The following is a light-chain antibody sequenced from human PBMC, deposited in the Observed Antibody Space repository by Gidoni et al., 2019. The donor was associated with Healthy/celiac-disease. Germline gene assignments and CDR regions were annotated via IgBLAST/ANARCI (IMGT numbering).Light chain of an antibody. Sequence: DMLMTQSPDSLAGPMGERATINCKSSQSVLYSSNNKNYLAWYQQKPGQPPKLLIYWASTRESGVPDRFSGSGSGTDFTLTISSLQAEDVAVYYCQQYYSTPPVTFGPGTKVDIK. CDR1: QSVLYSSNNKNY. J-gene: IGKJ3*01. CDR3: QQYYSTPPVT. CDR2: WAS. V-gene: IGKV4-1*01.